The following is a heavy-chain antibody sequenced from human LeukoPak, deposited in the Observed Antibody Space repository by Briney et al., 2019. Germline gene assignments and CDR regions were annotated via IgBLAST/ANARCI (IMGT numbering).Heavy chain of an antibody. CDR1: GFTFSSYG. CDR3: AKSPWDIVVVPAAMLGRVQYFDY. D-gene: IGHD2-2*01. CDR2: ISYDGSNK. Sequence: QPGRSLRLSCAASGFTFSSYGMHWVRQAPGKGLEWVAVISYDGSNKYYADSVKGRFTISRDNSKNTLYLQMNSLRAEDTAVYYCAKSPWDIVVVPAAMLGRVQYFDYWGQGTLVTVSS. J-gene: IGHJ4*02. V-gene: IGHV3-30*18.